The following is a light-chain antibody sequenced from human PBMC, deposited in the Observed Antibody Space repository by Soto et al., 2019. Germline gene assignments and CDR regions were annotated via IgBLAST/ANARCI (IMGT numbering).Light chain of an antibody. J-gene: IGKJ1*01. Sequence: DGQMTPSPSCLSACVAARLRLPRRASQSISSYLNWYQQKPGKAPKLLIYAASSLQSGVPSRFSGSGSGTDFTLTISSLQTEDFATYYCEQSYSTPRTFGKGTKVDIK. CDR1: QSISSY. V-gene: IGKV1-39*01. CDR2: AAS. CDR3: EQSYSTPRT.